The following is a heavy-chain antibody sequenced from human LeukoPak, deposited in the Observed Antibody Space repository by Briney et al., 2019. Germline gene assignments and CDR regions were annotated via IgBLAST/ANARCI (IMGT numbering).Heavy chain of an antibody. CDR3: ARDPQFEDAFDI. J-gene: IGHJ3*02. CDR2: ISSSSSYI. Sequence: PGGSLRLSCAASGFTFSSYAMSWVRQAPGKGLEWVSSISSSSSYIYYADSVKGRFTISRDNAKNSLYLQMNSLRAEDTAVYYCARDPQFEDAFDIWGQGTMVTVSS. CDR1: GFTFSSYA. V-gene: IGHV3-21*01. D-gene: IGHD3-10*01.